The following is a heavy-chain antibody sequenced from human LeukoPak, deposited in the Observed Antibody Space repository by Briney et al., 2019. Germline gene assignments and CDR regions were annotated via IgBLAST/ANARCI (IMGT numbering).Heavy chain of an antibody. CDR1: GGSISSSYW. D-gene: IGHD3-10*01. CDR2: IYHSGST. J-gene: IGHJ4*02. V-gene: IGHV4-4*02. CDR3: AKRGEHYGAGSDSPPDYFFDI. Sequence: PSGTLSLTCVVSGGSISSSYWWSWVRQSPEKGLEWIGEIYHSGSTSYNPSLRSRVTMSVDKSKNQFSLQLSSVTAADTAVYYCAKRGEHYGAGSDSPPDYFFDIWGQGTLVIVSS.